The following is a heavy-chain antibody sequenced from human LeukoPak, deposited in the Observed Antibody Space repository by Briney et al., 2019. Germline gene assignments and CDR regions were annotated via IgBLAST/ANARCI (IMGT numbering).Heavy chain of an antibody. Sequence: ASVKVSCKASGYTFTGYYMHWVRQAPGQGLEWMGWINPNSGGTNYAQKFQGRVTMTRDTSISTAYMELSRLRSDDTAVYYCASDPTGTTFDDAFDIWGQGTMVTVSS. CDR2: INPNSGGT. V-gene: IGHV1-2*02. CDR3: ASDPTGTTFDDAFDI. CDR1: GYTFTGYY. J-gene: IGHJ3*02. D-gene: IGHD1-1*01.